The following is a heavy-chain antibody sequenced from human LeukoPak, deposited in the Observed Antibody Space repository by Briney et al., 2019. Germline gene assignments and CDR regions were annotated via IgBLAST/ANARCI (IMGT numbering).Heavy chain of an antibody. CDR2: ISAYNGNT. J-gene: IGHJ5*02. CDR3: ARRPMKESTLNWFDP. D-gene: IGHD6-6*01. V-gene: IGHV1-18*01. Sequence: GASVKVSCKASGYTFTSYGISWVRQAPGQGLEWMGWISAYNGNTNYAQKLQGRVTMTTDTSTSTAYMELRSLRSDDTAVYYCARRPMKESTLNWFDPWGQGTLVTVSS. CDR1: GYTFTSYG.